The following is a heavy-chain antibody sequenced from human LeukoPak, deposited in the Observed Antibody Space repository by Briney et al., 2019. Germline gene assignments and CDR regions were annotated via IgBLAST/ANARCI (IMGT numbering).Heavy chain of an antibody. V-gene: IGHV3-30*02. CDR1: GFTFSSYS. Sequence: PGGSLRLSCAASGFTFSSYSMNWVRQAPGKGLEWVAFIRYDGSNKYYADSVKGRFTISRDNSKNTLYLQMDSLRAEDTAVYYCAKDLFSSSWYYFDYWGQGTLVTVSS. D-gene: IGHD6-13*01. J-gene: IGHJ4*02. CDR3: AKDLFSSSWYYFDY. CDR2: IRYDGSNK.